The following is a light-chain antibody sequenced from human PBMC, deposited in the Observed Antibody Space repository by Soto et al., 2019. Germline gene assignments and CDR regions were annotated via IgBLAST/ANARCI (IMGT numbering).Light chain of an antibody. CDR2: GAS. CDR3: QQYGSSPTWT. CDR1: QSVSSNY. V-gene: IGKV3-20*01. J-gene: IGKJ1*01. Sequence: ERVLTQSPGTLSLSQGEKATLSCRAIQSVSSNYLAWYQQKPGQAPRLLIYGASTRASGIPDRFSGSGSGTDFTLTISRLEPEDSAVYYCQQYGSSPTWTFGQRTKVDIK.